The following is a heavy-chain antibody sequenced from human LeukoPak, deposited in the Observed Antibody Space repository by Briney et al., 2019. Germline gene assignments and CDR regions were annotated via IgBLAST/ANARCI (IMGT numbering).Heavy chain of an antibody. D-gene: IGHD5-24*01. CDR1: GCTFSSYA. CDR2: IIPVIGKA. V-gene: IGHV1-69*04. CDR3: AREGDGSPTGNWFDP. Sequence: SVKVSCKASGCTFSSYAISWVRQAPGQGLAWMGRIIPVIGKANYAQKFQGRVTITADKSTTTTKIELSSLRSEDTAVYSCAREGDGSPTGNWFDPWGQGTLVTVSS. J-gene: IGHJ5*02.